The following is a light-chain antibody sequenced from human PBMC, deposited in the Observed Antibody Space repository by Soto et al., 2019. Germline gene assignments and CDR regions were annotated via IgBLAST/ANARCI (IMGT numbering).Light chain of an antibody. J-gene: IGLJ3*02. Sequence: QSVLTQPRSVSGSPGQSVTIPCTGTTSDVGNYNFVSWYQQHPGKAPKVMIYDVSQRPSGVPDRFSGSKSGNTSSLTISALQPEDEADYYCCSYARSSTYWVFGGGTKVTVL. V-gene: IGLV2-11*01. CDR3: CSYARSSTYWV. CDR1: TSDVGNYNF. CDR2: DVS.